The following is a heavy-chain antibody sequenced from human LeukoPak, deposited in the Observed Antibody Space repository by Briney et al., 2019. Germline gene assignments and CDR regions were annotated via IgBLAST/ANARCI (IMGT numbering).Heavy chain of an antibody. Sequence: GSVKVSCKASGYTFTSYYMHWVRQAPGQGLEWMGIINPSGGSTSYAQKFQGRVTMTEDTSTDTAYMELSSLRSEDTAVYYCATESVTRPYYYYGMDVWGQGTTVTVSS. CDR1: GYTFTSYY. V-gene: IGHV1-46*01. CDR3: ATESVTRPYYYYGMDV. CDR2: INPSGGST. J-gene: IGHJ6*02. D-gene: IGHD4-11*01.